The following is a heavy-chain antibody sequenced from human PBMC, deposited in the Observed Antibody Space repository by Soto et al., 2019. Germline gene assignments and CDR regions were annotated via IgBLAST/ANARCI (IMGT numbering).Heavy chain of an antibody. D-gene: IGHD2-2*01. CDR1: GGTFSSYS. V-gene: IGHV1-69*13. J-gene: IGHJ6*02. CDR3: ARPPTLGPAAKPYYYYGMDV. Sequence: SVKVSCKASGGTFSSYSISWVRQAPGQGLEWMGGIIPIFGTANYAQKFQGRVTITADESTSTAYMELSSLRSEDTAVYYCARPPTLGPAAKPYYYYGMDVWGQGTTVTVSS. CDR2: IIPIFGTA.